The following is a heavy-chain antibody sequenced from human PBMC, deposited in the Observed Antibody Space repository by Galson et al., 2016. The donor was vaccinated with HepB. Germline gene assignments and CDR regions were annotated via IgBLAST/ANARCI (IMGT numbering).Heavy chain of an antibody. J-gene: IGHJ6*02. Sequence: SVKVSCKASGYTFSGYYMHWVRQAPGQGLEWMGWINPKNGGTNLAPKFQGWVTMTRDTSISTTYMEMSRLRSDDTAVYYCARDLSLRRGDEILTGFKPHYYYGMDVWGQGTTVTVSS. CDR2: INPKNGGT. CDR1: GYTFSGYY. V-gene: IGHV1-2*04. CDR3: ARDLSLRRGDEILTGFKPHYYYGMDV. D-gene: IGHD3-9*01.